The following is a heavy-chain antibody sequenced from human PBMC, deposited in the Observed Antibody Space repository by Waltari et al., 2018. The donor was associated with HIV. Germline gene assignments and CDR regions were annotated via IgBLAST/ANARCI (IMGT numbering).Heavy chain of an antibody. CDR3: AKDARFLDLDYYYGMDV. V-gene: IGHV3-30*18. J-gene: IGHJ6*02. CDR1: GFTFSSSG. CDR2: ISYDGSNK. Sequence: VQLVESGGGVVQPGRSLRLSCAASGFTFSSSGMHWVRQAPGKGLEWVAVISYDGSNKYYADSVKGRFTISRDNSKNTLYLQMNSLRAEDTAVYYCAKDARFLDLDYYYGMDVWGQGTTVTVSS. D-gene: IGHD3-3*01.